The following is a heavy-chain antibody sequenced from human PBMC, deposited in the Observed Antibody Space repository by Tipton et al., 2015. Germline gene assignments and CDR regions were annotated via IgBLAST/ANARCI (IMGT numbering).Heavy chain of an antibody. CDR2: ISGSGGST. D-gene: IGHD2-15*01. CDR3: ARLVGVGSYYFDY. V-gene: IGHV3-23*01. J-gene: IGHJ4*02. Sequence: SLRLSCAASGFTFSNNAMSWVRQAPGKGLEWVSGISGSGGSTYDADSVKGRFTISRDNSKNTLYLQMNSLRAEDTAVYYCARLVGVGSYYFDYWGQGTLVTVSS. CDR1: GFTFSNNA.